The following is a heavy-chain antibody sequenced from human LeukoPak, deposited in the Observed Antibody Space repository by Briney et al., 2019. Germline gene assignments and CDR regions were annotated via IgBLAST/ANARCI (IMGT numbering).Heavy chain of an antibody. D-gene: IGHD2-15*01. CDR1: GFTFSSYA. J-gene: IGHJ4*02. Sequence: PGRSLTLSCAASGFTFSSYAISWVRHAPREGLEWVSAISVSGGYTYYAHSVRGRFTISRASSENTLYLQMNSLRAEDTSVYYCAKDAYSFGSSDLDYWGQGTLVTVSS. CDR3: AKDAYSFGSSDLDY. CDR2: ISVSGGYT. V-gene: IGHV3-23*01.